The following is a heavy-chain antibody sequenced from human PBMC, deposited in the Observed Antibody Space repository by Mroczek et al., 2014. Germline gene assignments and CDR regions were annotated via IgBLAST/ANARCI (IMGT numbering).Heavy chain of an antibody. V-gene: IGHV4-59*01. CDR3: ARGRGDSIWFGELPDFDY. J-gene: IGHJ4*02. CDR1: GGSISSYY. D-gene: IGHD3-10*01. Sequence: QVQLVESGPGLVKPSETLSLTCTVSGGSISSYYWSWIRQPPGKGLEWIGYIYYSGSTNYNPSLKSRVTISVDTSKNQFSLKLSSVTAADTAVYYCARGRGDSIWFGELPDFDYWGQGTLVTVSS. CDR2: IYYSGST.